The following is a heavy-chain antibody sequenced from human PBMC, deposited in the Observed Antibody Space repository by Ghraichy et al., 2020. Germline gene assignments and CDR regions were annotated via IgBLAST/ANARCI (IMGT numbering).Heavy chain of an antibody. Sequence: GGSLRLSCAASGFTFSSYWMSWVRQAPGKGLEWVASIKRDGSEKKYVDSVKGRFTISRDNAKNSLYLQMNSLRVEDTAVYYCARLIAVAHLDYWGQGTLVTASS. CDR1: GFTFSSYW. J-gene: IGHJ4*02. D-gene: IGHD6-19*01. CDR3: ARLIAVAHLDY. V-gene: IGHV3-7*01. CDR2: IKRDGSEK.